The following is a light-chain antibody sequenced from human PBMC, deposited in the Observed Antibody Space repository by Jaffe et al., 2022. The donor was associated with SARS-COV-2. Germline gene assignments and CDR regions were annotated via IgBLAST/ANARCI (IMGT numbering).Light chain of an antibody. V-gene: IGKV3-20*01. J-gene: IGKJ3*01. Sequence: EIVLTQSPDTLSLSPGERATLSCRVSQSVSGSFLAWYQQKPGQAPRLLIYGPSNRATGIPDRFSGSGSGTDFTLTISRLEPEDFAVYYCQHYSSSPFAFGPGTKVDIK. CDR1: QSVSGSF. CDR2: GPS. CDR3: QHYSSSPFA.